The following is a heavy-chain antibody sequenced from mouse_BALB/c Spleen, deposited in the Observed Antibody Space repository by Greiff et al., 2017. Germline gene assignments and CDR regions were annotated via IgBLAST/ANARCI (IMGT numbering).Heavy chain of an antibody. CDR2: ISSGSSTI. J-gene: IGHJ2*01. CDR3: ARSDRSPYYFDY. Sequence: EVKLVESGGGLVQPGGSRKLSCAASGFTFSSFGMHWVRQAPEKGLEWVAYISSGSSTIYYADTVKGRFTISRDNPKNTLFLQMTSLRSEDTAMYYCARSDRSPYYFDYWGQGTTLTVSS. V-gene: IGHV5-17*02. CDR1: GFTFSSFG.